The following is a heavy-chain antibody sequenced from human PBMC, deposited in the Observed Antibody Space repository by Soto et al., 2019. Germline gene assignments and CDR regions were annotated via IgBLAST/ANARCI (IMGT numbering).Heavy chain of an antibody. D-gene: IGHD6-19*01. CDR2: IIPILGIA. J-gene: IGHJ3*02. Sequence: SVKVSCKASGGTFSSSTISLVRQAPGQGLEWMGRIIPILGIANYAQKFQGWVTMTRDTSISTAYMELSRLRSDDTAVYYCGRDGEGIAVPGNSFDIWGQGTMVTVSS. CDR1: GGTFSSST. CDR3: GRDGEGIAVPGNSFDI. V-gene: IGHV1-69*04.